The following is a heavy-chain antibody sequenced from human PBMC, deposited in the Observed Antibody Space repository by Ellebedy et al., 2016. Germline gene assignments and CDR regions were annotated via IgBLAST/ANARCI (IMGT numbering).Heavy chain of an antibody. CDR3: AKGYYDSGY. D-gene: IGHD3-22*01. Sequence: GESLKISCAASGFTFSYYVMHWVRQAPGKGLEWVAVISYDGNNKYYADSVKGRFTISRDNSKNTLYLQMDSLTAEDTALYYCAKGYYDSGYWGQGTLVTVSS. CDR1: GFTFSYYV. J-gene: IGHJ4*02. V-gene: IGHV3-30*18. CDR2: ISYDGNNK.